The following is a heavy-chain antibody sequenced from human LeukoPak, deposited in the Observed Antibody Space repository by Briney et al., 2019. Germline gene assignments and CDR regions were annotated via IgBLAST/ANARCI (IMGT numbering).Heavy chain of an antibody. Sequence: SETLSLTCAVYGGSFSGYYWSWIRQPPGKGLEWIGYIYYSGSTNYNPSLKSRVTISVDTSKNQFSLKLSSVTAADTAVYYCARVKATILGLLDYFDYWGQGTLVTVSS. CDR2: IYYSGST. CDR3: ARVKATILGLLDYFDY. J-gene: IGHJ4*02. CDR1: GGSFSGYY. D-gene: IGHD5-24*01. V-gene: IGHV4-59*01.